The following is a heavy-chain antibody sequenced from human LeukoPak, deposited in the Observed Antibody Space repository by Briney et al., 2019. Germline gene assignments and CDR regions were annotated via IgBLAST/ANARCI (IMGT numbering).Heavy chain of an antibody. CDR3: ARVVRGVIITSFDY. D-gene: IGHD3-10*01. CDR1: GFSVSSNY. J-gene: IGHJ4*02. CDR2: IYSGDST. Sequence: GGSLRLSCAASGFSVSSNYMSWVPQAPGKGLEWVSVIYSGDSTYYADSVKGRFTISRDNSKNTLYLQMNSLRAEDTAVYYCARVVRGVIITSFDYWGQGTLVTVSS. V-gene: IGHV3-66*01.